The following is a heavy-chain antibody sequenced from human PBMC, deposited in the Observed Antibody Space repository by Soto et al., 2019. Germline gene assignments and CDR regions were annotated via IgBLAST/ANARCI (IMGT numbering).Heavy chain of an antibody. J-gene: IGHJ4*02. CDR1: GFTFSSYS. CDR3: AKDRFGYCDGTICYDYFDS. V-gene: IGHV3-23*01. Sequence: GGSLRLSCAASGFTFSSYSMSWVRQAPGKGLEWVSVISGSGVGTHYAASVKGRFTISRDNSKNTLYLQMNTLRAEDTAVYYCAKDRFGYCDGTICYDYFDSWGQGTLVTVSS. CDR2: ISGSGVGT. D-gene: IGHD2-2*01.